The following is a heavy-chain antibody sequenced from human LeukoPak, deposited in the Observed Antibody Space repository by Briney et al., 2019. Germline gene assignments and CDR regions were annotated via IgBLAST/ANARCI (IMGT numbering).Heavy chain of an antibody. J-gene: IGHJ3*02. CDR3: AREGRWKLLLRDSVGAFDI. Sequence: ASVKVSCKASGYTFTSYYMHWVRQAPGQGLEWMGIINPSGGSTSYAQKFQGRVTMTRDTSTSTVYMELSSLRSEDTAVYYCAREGRWKLLLRDSVGAFDIWGQGTMVTVSS. CDR1: GYTFTSYY. CDR2: INPSGGST. V-gene: IGHV1-46*01. D-gene: IGHD1-26*01.